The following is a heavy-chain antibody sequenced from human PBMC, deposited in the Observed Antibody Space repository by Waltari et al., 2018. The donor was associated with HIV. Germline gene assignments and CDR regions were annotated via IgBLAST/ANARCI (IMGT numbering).Heavy chain of an antibody. V-gene: IGHV3-30*18. CDR1: NLPFTNYG. J-gene: IGHJ4*02. CDR2: IATDGCNT. Sequence: QMQRVEARGGVVQPGRTLRGTCAASNLPFTNYGMRTARQAPGKVLALLAFIATDGCNTDYADSGQARFTTSRYNSTSPLLLQMISLRHEDTAVYYCAKDGWRTTSYFDDWGQPPLVIVSS. D-gene: IGHD2-8*02. CDR3: AKDGWRTTSYFDD.